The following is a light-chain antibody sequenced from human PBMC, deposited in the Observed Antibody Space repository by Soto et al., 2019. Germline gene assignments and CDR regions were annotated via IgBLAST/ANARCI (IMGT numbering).Light chain of an antibody. Sequence: QSALTQPASVSGSPGQSITISCTGTSSDVGGYNYVSWYQQHPGKAPKLMIYGVSNRPSGVPDRFSGSKSGNTASLTISGLQAEDEADYYCCSYAGSYVFGTGTKLTVL. CDR1: SSDVGGYNY. V-gene: IGLV2-14*01. CDR2: GVS. J-gene: IGLJ1*01. CDR3: CSYAGSYV.